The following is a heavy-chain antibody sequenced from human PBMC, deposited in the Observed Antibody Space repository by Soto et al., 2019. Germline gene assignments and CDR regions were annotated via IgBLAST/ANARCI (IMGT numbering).Heavy chain of an antibody. V-gene: IGHV4-31*03. CDR1: GGSISSGGYY. CDR3: ARDLVWRGYNDSYYYGMDV. D-gene: IGHD3-3*01. Sequence: QVQLQESGPGLVKPSQTLSLTCTVSGGSISSGGYYWSWIRQHPGKGLEWIGYIYYSGSTYYDPSLKGRVTISGDTSKNQFSLKLSSVTAADTAVYYCARDLVWRGYNDSYYYGMDVWGQGTTVTVSS. J-gene: IGHJ6*02. CDR2: IYYSGST.